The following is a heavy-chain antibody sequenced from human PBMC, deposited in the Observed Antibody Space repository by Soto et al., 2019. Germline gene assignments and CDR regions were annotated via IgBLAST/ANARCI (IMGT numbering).Heavy chain of an antibody. D-gene: IGHD2-2*01. J-gene: IGHJ4*02. V-gene: IGHV4-34*01. CDR1: GVSFSGYY. CDR3: ARARRPAAGISL. Sequence: SEPLPLTCAVYGVSFSGYYWSWLRQPPGKGLEWIGEINHSGSTNYNPSLKSRVTISVDTSKNQFSLKLSSVTAADTAVYYCARARRPAAGISLWGQGTLVTVSS. CDR2: INHSGST.